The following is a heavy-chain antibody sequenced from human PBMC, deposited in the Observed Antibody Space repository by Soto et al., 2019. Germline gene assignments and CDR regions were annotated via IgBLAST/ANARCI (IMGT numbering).Heavy chain of an antibody. CDR2: IGTAGDT. J-gene: IGHJ3*02. CDR3: ARGGYCSSTSCDSSAFDI. V-gene: IGHV3-13*04. Sequence: EGQLVESGGRLVQPGGSLRLSCAASGFTFSSYDMHWVRQATGKGLEWVSAIGTAGDTYYPGSVKGRFTISRENAKNSLYLQMNSLRAGDTAVYYCARGGYCSSTSCDSSAFDIWGQGTMVTVSS. CDR1: GFTFSSYD. D-gene: IGHD2-2*01.